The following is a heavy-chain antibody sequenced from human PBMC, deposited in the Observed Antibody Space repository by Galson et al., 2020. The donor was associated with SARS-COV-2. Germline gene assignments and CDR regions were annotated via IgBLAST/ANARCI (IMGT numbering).Heavy chain of an antibody. J-gene: IGHJ4*02. Sequence: DQLGESLKISCAASGFVFSNFWMSWVRQAPGKGLEWVANINRDGSENYYVSSVKGRFTISRDNAQNSLYLQMTSLRAEDTAVYHCARALNSNWFQIFDYWGQGRLVTVSS. CDR1: GFVFSNFW. D-gene: IGHD6-13*01. CDR2: INRDGSEN. CDR3: ARALNSNWFQIFDY. V-gene: IGHV3-7*04.